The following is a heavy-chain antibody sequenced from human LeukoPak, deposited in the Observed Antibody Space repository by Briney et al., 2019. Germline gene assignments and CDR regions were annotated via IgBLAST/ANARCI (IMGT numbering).Heavy chain of an antibody. CDR2: ISYDGSHK. V-gene: IGHV3-30*18. D-gene: IGHD6-13*01. Sequence: GRSLRLSCAASGFTFSSYGMHWVRQAPGKGLEWVAVISYDGSHKYYADSVKGRFTISRDNSKKTLYLQMNSLRAEDTAVYYCAKDIRYSSSWYDYWGQGTLVTVSS. CDR1: GFTFSSYG. J-gene: IGHJ4*02. CDR3: AKDIRYSSSWYDY.